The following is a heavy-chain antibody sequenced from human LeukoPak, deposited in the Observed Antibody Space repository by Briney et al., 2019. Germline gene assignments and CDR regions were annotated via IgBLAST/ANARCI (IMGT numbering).Heavy chain of an antibody. CDR1: GYTFTGYY. CDR2: INPNSGGT. V-gene: IGHV1-2*02. D-gene: IGHD1-26*01. CDR3: ARELGVGATSFDY. Sequence: ASVTVSCKASGYTFTGYYMHWVRQAPGQGLEWMGWINPNSGGTNYAQKFQGRVTMTRDTSISTAYMELSRLRSDDTAVYYCARELGVGATSFDYWGQGTLVTVSS. J-gene: IGHJ4*02.